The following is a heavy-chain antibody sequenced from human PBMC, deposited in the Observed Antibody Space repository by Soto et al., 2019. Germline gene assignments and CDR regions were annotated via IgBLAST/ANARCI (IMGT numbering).Heavy chain of an antibody. V-gene: IGHV4-59*01. CDR1: GGSISSYY. J-gene: IGHJ3*02. CDR3: ARRAGYYAPFPPAFAI. CDR2: IYYSGST. D-gene: IGHD3-10*01. Sequence: SETLSLTCTVSGGSISSYYWSWIRQPPGKGLEWIGYIYYSGSTNYNPSLKSRVTISVDTSKSQFSLKLSSVTAADTAVYYCARRAGYYAPFPPAFAISGQGTMLTVSS.